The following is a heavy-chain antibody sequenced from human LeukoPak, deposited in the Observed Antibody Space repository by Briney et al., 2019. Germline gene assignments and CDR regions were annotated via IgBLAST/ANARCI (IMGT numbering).Heavy chain of an antibody. CDR1: GGSITSSTYY. D-gene: IGHD2-15*01. Sequence: SETLSLTCTVSGGSITSSTYYWGWIRQPPGEGLEWVGSIYYTGSTYYNPSLKSRVTISVDTSKNQFSLKLGSVTAADTAVYYCARHPSVVAYYYYYMDVWGKGTTVTVSS. V-gene: IGHV4-39*01. CDR2: IYYTGST. CDR3: ARHPSVVAYYYYYMDV. J-gene: IGHJ6*03.